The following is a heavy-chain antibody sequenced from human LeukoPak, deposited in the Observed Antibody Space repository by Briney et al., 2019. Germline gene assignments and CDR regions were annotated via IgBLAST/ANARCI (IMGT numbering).Heavy chain of an antibody. CDR3: ARAPITMIVVVSIDY. CDR1: GYTFTGYY. J-gene: IGHJ4*02. D-gene: IGHD3-22*01. Sequence: ASVKVSCKASGYTFTGYYMHWVRQAPGQGLEWMGWINPNSGGTNYAQTFQGRVTMTRGTSLSTAYMELSRLRSDDTAVYYCARAPITMIVVVSIDYWGQGTLVTVSS. V-gene: IGHV1-2*02. CDR2: INPNSGGT.